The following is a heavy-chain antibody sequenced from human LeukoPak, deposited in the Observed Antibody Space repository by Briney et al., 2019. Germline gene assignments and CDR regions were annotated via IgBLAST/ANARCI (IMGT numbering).Heavy chain of an antibody. V-gene: IGHV4-30-2*01. CDR2: IYHSGST. CDR1: GGSISSGGYS. J-gene: IGHJ4*02. Sequence: SQTLSLTCAVSGGSISSGGYSWSWLRQPPGKGLEWIGYIYHSGSTYYNPSLKSRVTISVDRSKNQFSLKLSSVTAADTAVYYCARVAGPKGRPRFDYWGQGTLVTVSS. D-gene: IGHD6-19*01. CDR3: ARVAGPKGRPRFDY.